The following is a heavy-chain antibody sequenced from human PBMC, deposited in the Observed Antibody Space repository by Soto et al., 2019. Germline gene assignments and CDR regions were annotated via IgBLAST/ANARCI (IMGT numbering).Heavy chain of an antibody. D-gene: IGHD2-21*01. V-gene: IGHV3-23*01. Sequence: EVQLLESGGGLIQPGGSLRLSCEASGFTFSNYGMTWVRLAPGKGLEWVSTISGSGGRTFYADPVKGRFTISRDNSKNTLHLQMKSLRAEDTAVYYCAKEMIASTLADFFDYWGQGTLVTVSS. CDR1: GFTFSNYG. CDR2: ISGSGGRT. J-gene: IGHJ4*02. CDR3: AKEMIASTLADFFDY.